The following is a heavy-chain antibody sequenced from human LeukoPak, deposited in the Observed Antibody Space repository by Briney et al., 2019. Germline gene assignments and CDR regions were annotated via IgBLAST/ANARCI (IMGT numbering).Heavy chain of an antibody. CDR2: ISGNGGST. V-gene: IGHV3-64D*06. CDR1: GVTFSSYA. Sequence: GGSLRLSCSASGVTFSSYAMRWVRQAPGKGLEYVSAISGNGGSTYYADSVKGRFTISRDNSKNTLYLQMSSLRAEDTAVYYCARDGAAGLRFNWFDPWGQGTLVTVSS. J-gene: IGHJ5*02. D-gene: IGHD3-3*01. CDR3: ARDGAAGLRFNWFDP.